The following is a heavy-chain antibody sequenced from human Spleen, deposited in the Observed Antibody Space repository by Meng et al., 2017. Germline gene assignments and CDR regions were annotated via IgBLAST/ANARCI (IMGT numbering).Heavy chain of an antibody. CDR1: GGSISSSNW. V-gene: IGHV4-4*02. CDR2: IYHSGIT. Sequence: QVLLQESGSGLVKPSGTLSFTCAVSGGSISSSNWRSWVRQPPGKGLEWIGKIYHSGITIYNPSLKSRVTMSVDNSKNQFSLKLNSMTAADTAVYYCARDPTGGEDHQRVWGQGTLVTVSS. J-gene: IGHJ4*02. D-gene: IGHD1-14*01. CDR3: ARDPTGGEDHQRV.